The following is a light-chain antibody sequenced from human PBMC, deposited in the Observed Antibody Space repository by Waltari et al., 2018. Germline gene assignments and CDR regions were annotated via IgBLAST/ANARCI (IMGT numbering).Light chain of an antibody. CDR1: KSISSW. Sequence: DIQLTQSPSPLSASVEVRVTITCRGSKSISSWLAWYQQKPGKAPKLLIYKASSLESGVPSRFSGSGSGTEFTLTISSLQPDEFATYYCQHRRTFGQGTKVEIK. CDR2: KAS. CDR3: QHRRT. V-gene: IGKV1-5*03. J-gene: IGKJ1*01.